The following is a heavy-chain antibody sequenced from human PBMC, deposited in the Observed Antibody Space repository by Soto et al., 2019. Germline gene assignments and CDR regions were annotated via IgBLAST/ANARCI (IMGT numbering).Heavy chain of an antibody. CDR1: GYTFTSCG. CDR3: ASMVVAATPDLDYYYYYYTDV. V-gene: IGHV1-18*01. D-gene: IGHD2-15*01. Sequence: ASVKVSCKASGYTFTSCGISWVRQAPGQGLEWMGWISAYNGNTNYAQKLQGRVTMTTDTSTSTAYMELRSLRSDDTAVYYCASMVVAATPDLDYYYYYYTDVWGKGTTVTVSS. CDR2: ISAYNGNT. J-gene: IGHJ6*03.